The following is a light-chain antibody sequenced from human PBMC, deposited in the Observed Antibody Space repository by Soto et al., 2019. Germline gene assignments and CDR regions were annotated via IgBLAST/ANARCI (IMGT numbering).Light chain of an antibody. J-gene: IGKJ3*01. CDR2: AAS. V-gene: IGKV1-9*01. Sequence: DIQLTQSPSFLSASVGDRVTITCRASQGISRYLAWYQQKPAKDPKLLIYAASTLQSGVPSRFIGSGSGTEFTLKISSLQPEDFAAYCCQQLNSDPREGFTFGPGTKVHIK. CDR1: QGISRY. CDR3: QQLNSDPREGFT.